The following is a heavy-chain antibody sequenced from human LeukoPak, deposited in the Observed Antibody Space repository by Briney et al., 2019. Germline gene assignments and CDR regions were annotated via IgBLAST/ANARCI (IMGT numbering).Heavy chain of an antibody. CDR2: ISSSSSYI. Sequence: PGGSLRLSCAASGFTFSSYEMNWVRQAPGKGLEWVSSISSSSSYIYYADSVKGRFTISRDNAKNSLYLQMNSLRAEDTAVYYCARGGEMAPIDYWGQGTLVTVSS. D-gene: IGHD5-24*01. J-gene: IGHJ4*02. V-gene: IGHV3-21*01. CDR3: ARGGEMAPIDY. CDR1: GFTFSSYE.